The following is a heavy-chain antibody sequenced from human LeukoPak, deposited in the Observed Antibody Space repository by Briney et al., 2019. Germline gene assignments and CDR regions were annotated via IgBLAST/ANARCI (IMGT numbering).Heavy chain of an antibody. CDR2: ISGSGGST. V-gene: IGHV3-23*01. D-gene: IGHD5-24*01. CDR3: AKFGRWLECYYFDY. CDR1: GFTFSSYA. J-gene: IGHJ4*02. Sequence: GGSLRLSCAASGFTFSSYAMSWVRQAPGKGLEWVSAISGSGGSTYYADSVKGRFTISRDNSKNTLYLQMNGLRAEDTAVYYCAKFGRWLECYYFDYWGQGTLVTVSS.